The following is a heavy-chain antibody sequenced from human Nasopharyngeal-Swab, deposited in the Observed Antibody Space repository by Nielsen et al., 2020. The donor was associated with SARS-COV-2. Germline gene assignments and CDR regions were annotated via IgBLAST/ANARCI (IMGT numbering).Heavy chain of an antibody. Sequence: WIRQPPGKGLEWVSAISGSGGSTYYADSVKGRFTISRDNSKNTLYLQMNSLRAEDTAVYYCAKTAGAADYYYYYYMDVWGKGTTVTVS. J-gene: IGHJ6*03. CDR3: AKTAGAADYYYYYYMDV. CDR2: ISGSGGST. V-gene: IGHV3-23*01. D-gene: IGHD4/OR15-4a*01.